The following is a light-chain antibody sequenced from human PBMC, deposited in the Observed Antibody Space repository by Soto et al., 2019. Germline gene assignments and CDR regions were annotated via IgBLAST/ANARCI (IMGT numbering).Light chain of an antibody. CDR2: DVT. V-gene: IGLV2-14*03. CDR3: NSYTSTNTLV. Sequence: QSVLTQPASVSGSPGQSITISCTGTSSDVGGYNHVSWYQQHPGKAPKLMIYDVTDRPSGVSNRVSGSKSGNTAYLAISGLQAEDEADYYCNSYTSTNTLVFGGGTQLTVL. CDR1: SSDVGGYNH. J-gene: IGLJ2*01.